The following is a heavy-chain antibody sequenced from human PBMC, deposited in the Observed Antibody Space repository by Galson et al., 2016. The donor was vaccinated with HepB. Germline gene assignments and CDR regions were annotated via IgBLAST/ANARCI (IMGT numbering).Heavy chain of an antibody. CDR3: ARHVSIDLDAFDI. V-gene: IGHV4-61*02. CDR2: IYATGYT. Sequence: TLSLTCTVSGGSLSGGGFYWSWIRQPAGKGLEWIGRIYATGYTDYNPSLKRRVTISLDASKNDFALRLRAMTAADTAVYYCARHVSIDLDAFDIWGQGTPVTVSS. D-gene: IGHD6-6*01. J-gene: IGHJ3*02. CDR1: GGSLSGGGFY.